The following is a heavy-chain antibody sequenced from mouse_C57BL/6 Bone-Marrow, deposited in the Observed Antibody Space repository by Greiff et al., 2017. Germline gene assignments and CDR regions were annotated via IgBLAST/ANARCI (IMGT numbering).Heavy chain of an antibody. J-gene: IGHJ4*01. CDR2: IYPGSGNT. V-gene: IGHV1-76*01. Sequence: QVQLKQSGAELVRPGASVKLSCKASGYTFTDYYINWVKQRPGQGLEWIARIYPGSGNTYYNEKFKGKATLTAEKSSSTAYMQLSSLTSEDSAVYFCARIYYYGSSYVGYAMDYWGQGTSVTVSS. CDR3: ARIYYYGSSYVGYAMDY. D-gene: IGHD1-1*01. CDR1: GYTFTDYY.